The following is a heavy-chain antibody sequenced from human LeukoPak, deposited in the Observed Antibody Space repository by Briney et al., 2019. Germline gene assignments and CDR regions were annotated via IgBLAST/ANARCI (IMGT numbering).Heavy chain of an antibody. CDR2: INHSGST. D-gene: IGHD4-23*01. CDR3: ARGGNVDY. V-gene: IGHV4-34*01. CDR1: GGSFSGYY. J-gene: IGHJ4*02. Sequence: SETLSLTCAVYGGSFSGYYWSWIRQPPGKGREWIGEINHSGSTNYNPSLKSRVTISVDTSKNQFSPNLSSVNAAAPAVYYCARGGNVDYWGPGTLVTVSS.